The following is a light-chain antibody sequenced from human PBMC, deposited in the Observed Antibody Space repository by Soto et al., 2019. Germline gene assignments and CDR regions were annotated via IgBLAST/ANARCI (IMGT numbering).Light chain of an antibody. CDR1: SGHSNYA. V-gene: IGLV4-69*01. CDR2: LRSDGSH. Sequence: QAVVTQSPSASASLGASVNLTCTLSSGHSNYAIAWHQLQPEKGPRYLMRLRSDGSHNKGDGIPDRFSGSSSGAERYLTISSLQSEDEADYYCQTWGTGIHVFGGGTKVTVL. J-gene: IGLJ2*01. CDR3: QTWGTGIHV.